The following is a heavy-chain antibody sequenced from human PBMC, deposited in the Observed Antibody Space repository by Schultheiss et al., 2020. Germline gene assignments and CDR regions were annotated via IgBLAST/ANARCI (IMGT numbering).Heavy chain of an antibody. CDR1: GGSISSYY. Sequence: SETLSLTCTVSGGSISSYYWSWIRQPPGKGLEWIGYIYYSGSTNYNPSLKSRVTISVDTSKNQFSLKLSSVTAADTAVYYCATTSYYYDSSGYHTLDYWGQGTLVTVS. V-gene: IGHV4-59*01. D-gene: IGHD3-22*01. CDR3: ATTSYYYDSSGYHTLDY. CDR2: IYYSGST. J-gene: IGHJ4*02.